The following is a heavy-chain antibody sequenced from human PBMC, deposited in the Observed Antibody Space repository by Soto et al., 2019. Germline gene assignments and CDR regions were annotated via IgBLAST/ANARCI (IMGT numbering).Heavy chain of an antibody. CDR3: ARKVPGSYLDY. D-gene: IGHD1-26*01. CDR1: GYTFTSYD. J-gene: IGHJ4*02. V-gene: IGHV1-69*13. CDR2: MNPNSGTA. Sequence: ASVKVSCKASGYTFTSYDINWVRQATGQGLEWMGWMNPNSGTANYAQKFQGRVTITADESTSTAYMELSSLRSEDTAVYYCARKVPGSYLDYWGQGTLVTVSS.